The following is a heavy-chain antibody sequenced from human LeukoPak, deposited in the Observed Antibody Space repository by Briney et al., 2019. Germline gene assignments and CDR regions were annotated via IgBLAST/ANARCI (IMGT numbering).Heavy chain of an antibody. Sequence: PGGSLRLSCAASGFTFSSYWMHWVRQAPGKGLVWVSRINSDGSSTSYADSVKGRFTISRDNAKNTLYLQMNSLRGEDTAMYYCARDLGYCSGVDYWGQGTLVTVSS. V-gene: IGHV3-74*01. CDR3: ARDLGYCSGVDY. D-gene: IGHD6-19*01. CDR2: INSDGSST. CDR1: GFTFSSYW. J-gene: IGHJ4*02.